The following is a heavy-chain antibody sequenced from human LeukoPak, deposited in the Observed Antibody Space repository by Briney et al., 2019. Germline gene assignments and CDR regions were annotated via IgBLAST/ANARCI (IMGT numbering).Heavy chain of an antibody. CDR2: INPNSGGT. J-gene: IGHJ6*03. V-gene: IGHV1-2*02. CDR3: ARDWLAYCGGDCYSDYYYYMDV. Sequence: ASMKVSCKASGYTFTGYCMHWVRQAPGQGLEWMGWINPNSGGTNYAQKFQGRVTMTRDTSISTAYMELSRLRSDDTAVYYCARDWLAYCGGDCYSDYYYYMDVWGKGTTVTVSS. D-gene: IGHD2-21*02. CDR1: GYTFTGYC.